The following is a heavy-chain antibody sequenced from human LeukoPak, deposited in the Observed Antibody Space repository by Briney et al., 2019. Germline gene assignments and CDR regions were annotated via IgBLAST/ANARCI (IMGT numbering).Heavy chain of an antibody. Sequence: ASVKVSCKASGGTFSSYAISWARQAPGQGLEWMGGIIPIFGTANYAQKFQGRVTITADESTSTAYMELSSLRSEDTAVYYCARDRGPAAMGNDAFDIWGQGTMVTVSS. D-gene: IGHD2-2*01. V-gene: IGHV1-69*13. CDR3: ARDRGPAAMGNDAFDI. CDR1: GGTFSSYA. J-gene: IGHJ3*02. CDR2: IIPIFGTA.